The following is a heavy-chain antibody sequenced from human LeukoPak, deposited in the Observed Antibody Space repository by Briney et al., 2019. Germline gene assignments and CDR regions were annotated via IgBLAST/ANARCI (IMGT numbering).Heavy chain of an antibody. CDR2: ISGSGGTT. V-gene: IGHV3-23*01. CDR3: ASERPSSSWYDY. Sequence: GGSLRLSCAASEFTFSSFALSWVRQAPGKGLEWVSAISGSGGTTYYTDSVKGRFTISRDKSKNTLYLQMNSLRAEDTAVYFCASERPSSSWYDYWGQGTLVTVSS. D-gene: IGHD6-13*01. CDR1: EFTFSSFA. J-gene: IGHJ4*02.